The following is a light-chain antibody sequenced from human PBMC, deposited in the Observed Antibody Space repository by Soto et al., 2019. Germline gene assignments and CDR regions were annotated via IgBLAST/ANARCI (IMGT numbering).Light chain of an antibody. CDR3: SSQTGSRTHAV. CDR2: DLT. CDR1: STDVGGYDY. Sequence: QSALTQPASVSGSPGQSITISCTGTSTDVGGYDYVSWYQHHAGTAPKLIIYDLTNRPSGVSHRFSGSKSGNTASLTISGLQAEDEADYFCSSQTGSRTHAVFGRGTQLTVL. J-gene: IGLJ7*01. V-gene: IGLV2-14*03.